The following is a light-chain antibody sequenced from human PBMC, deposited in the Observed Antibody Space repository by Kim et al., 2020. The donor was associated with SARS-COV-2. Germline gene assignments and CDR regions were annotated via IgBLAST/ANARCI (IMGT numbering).Light chain of an antibody. V-gene: IGKV1-33*01. CDR1: QEIDMY. Sequence: DVQMTQSPSSLSASVGDRITLTCQASQEIDMYLNWYQQKQGQAPELLIYDAYTLETGVPSRFSGSRSGPDFTLTISSLQPEDTGTYYCQQYVYLPYTFGQGTKLEL. CDR2: DAY. J-gene: IGKJ2*01. CDR3: QQYVYLPYT.